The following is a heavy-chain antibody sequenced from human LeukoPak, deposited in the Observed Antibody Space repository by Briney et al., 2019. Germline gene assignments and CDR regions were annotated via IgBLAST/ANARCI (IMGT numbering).Heavy chain of an antibody. J-gene: IGHJ4*02. CDR1: GYSITSDDW. V-gene: IGHV4-38-2*02. CDR2: IHHSGST. CDR3: ARPLNKRDGYSSDN. Sequence: SETLSLTCSVSGYSITSDDWWAWGRQSPEKGLEWIASIHHSGSTYYNPSFKSRATISVDTSKNQFSLKLTSVTAADTALYYCARPLNKRDGYSSDNWGQGTLVTVSS. D-gene: IGHD5-24*01.